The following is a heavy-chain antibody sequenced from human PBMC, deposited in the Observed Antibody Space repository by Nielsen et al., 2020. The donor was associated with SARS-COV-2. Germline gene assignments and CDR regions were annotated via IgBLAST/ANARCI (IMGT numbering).Heavy chain of an antibody. CDR2: INHSGST. CDR3: ARGQLRYFNWLLYPSPQFDY. J-gene: IGHJ4*02. Sequence: SETLSPTCAVYGGSFSGYYWSWIRQPPGKGLEWIGEINHSGSTNYDPSLKSRVTISVDTSKNQFSLKLSSVTAADTAVYYCARGQLRYFNWLLYPSPQFDYWSQGTLVTVSS. D-gene: IGHD3-9*01. V-gene: IGHV4-34*01. CDR1: GGSFSGYY.